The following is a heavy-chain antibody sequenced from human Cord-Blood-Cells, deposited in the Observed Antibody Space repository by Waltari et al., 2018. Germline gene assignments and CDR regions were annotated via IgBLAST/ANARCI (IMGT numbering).Heavy chain of an antibody. D-gene: IGHD2-2*01. CDR2: ISYDGSNK. CDR1: GFPFSSYG. V-gene: IGHV3-30*18. J-gene: IGHJ6*02. CDR3: AKSRRTDYYYYGMDV. Sequence: QVPLVESGGGVVQPGRSLRLSCAASGFPFSSYGRHWVRQAPGKGLEWVAVISYDGSNKYYADSVKGRFTISRDNSKNTLYLQMNSLRAEDTAVYYCAKSRRTDYYYYGMDVWGQGTTVTVSS.